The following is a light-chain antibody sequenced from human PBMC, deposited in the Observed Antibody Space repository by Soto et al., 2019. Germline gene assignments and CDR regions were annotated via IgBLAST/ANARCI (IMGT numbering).Light chain of an antibody. V-gene: IGLV2-8*01. CDR3: SSYSDTDNFVI. CDR1: SSDVGRHNY. CDR2: EVN. J-gene: IGLJ2*01. Sequence: QSVLTQPLSASGSPGQSVTISCTGTSSDVGRHNYVPWYQQHPGKAPKLLIFEVNKRPSGVPDRFSASTSGITASLTVSGLQPEDEAAYYCSSYSDTDNFVIFGGGTKVTVL.